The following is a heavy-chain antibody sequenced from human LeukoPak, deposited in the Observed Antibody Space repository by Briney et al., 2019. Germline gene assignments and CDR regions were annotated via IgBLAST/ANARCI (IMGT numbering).Heavy chain of an antibody. CDR1: GFSFSNAW. CDR2: IKSKTDDGTT. J-gene: IGHJ5*01. D-gene: IGHD3-10*01. CDR3: ARDRDYYGSGTYDWFDS. V-gene: IGHV3-15*01. Sequence: GGSLRLSCAASGFSFSNAWMSWVRQAQGKGLEWVGRIKSKTDDGTTDYTAPVKGRFTISRDDSKNTLYLQMNSLRAEDTAVYYCARDRDYYGSGTYDWFDSWGQGTLATVSS.